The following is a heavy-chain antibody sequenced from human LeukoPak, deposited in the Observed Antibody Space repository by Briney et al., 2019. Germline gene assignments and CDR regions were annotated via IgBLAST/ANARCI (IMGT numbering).Heavy chain of an antibody. D-gene: IGHD1-26*01. CDR3: ARERKVGATDFDY. J-gene: IGHJ4*02. Sequence: PGGSLRLSCAASGFTFTTYTMNWVRQAPGKGLEWVANIKPDGSEKHYVDSVEGRFTISRDNTKNSVYLQMNSLRAEDTAVYYCARERKVGATDFDYWGQGTLVTVSS. V-gene: IGHV3-7*01. CDR2: IKPDGSEK. CDR1: GFTFTTYT.